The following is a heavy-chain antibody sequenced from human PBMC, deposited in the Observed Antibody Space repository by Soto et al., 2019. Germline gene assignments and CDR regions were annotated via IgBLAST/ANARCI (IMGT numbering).Heavy chain of an antibody. CDR1: GESVSSSSVT. J-gene: IGHJ5*01. Sequence: VQLQQSEPGLVKPSQTLSLTCAISGESVSSSSVTWNWIRQSPSRGLEWLGRTYYRSKWYNDYAESVKSRITINPDTSKNQFSLHLNSVTPEDTAVYYCVRLIGNSWLDFWDQGTLVTVSS. V-gene: IGHV6-1*01. D-gene: IGHD1-26*01. CDR2: TYYRSKWYN. CDR3: VRLIGNSWLDF.